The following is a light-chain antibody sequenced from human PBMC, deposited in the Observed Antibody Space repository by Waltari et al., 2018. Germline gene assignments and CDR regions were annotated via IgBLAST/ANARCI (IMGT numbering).Light chain of an antibody. CDR2: RNN. V-gene: IGLV1-47*01. CDR3: ASWDDDLSGVV. J-gene: IGLJ2*01. CDR1: SSNLGSNF. Sequence: QSLLTQPPSASGTPGQRVTISCSGSSSNLGSNFVYWYQQLPGTAPKLLMSRNNQRPSGVPDRISGSKSGTSASLAISGLRSEDEAEYYCASWDDDLSGVVFGGGTKVNVL.